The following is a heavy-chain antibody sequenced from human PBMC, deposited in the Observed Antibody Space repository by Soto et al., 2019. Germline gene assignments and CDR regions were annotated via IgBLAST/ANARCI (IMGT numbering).Heavy chain of an antibody. J-gene: IGHJ4*02. D-gene: IGHD6-19*01. Sequence: VGSLRLSCAASGFSFSSYEMVWVRQSPGKGLEWISYIDSSVGATYYTDSVKGRFTISRDTAKNSLLLQMDGLRADDTGVYYCARDEGSAWYFDYWGRGPPVTVSS. CDR2: IDSSVGAT. CDR3: ARDEGSAWYFDY. CDR1: GFSFSSYE. V-gene: IGHV3-48*03.